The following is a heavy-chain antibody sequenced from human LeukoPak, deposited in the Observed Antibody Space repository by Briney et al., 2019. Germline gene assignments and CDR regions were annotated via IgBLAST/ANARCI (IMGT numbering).Heavy chain of an antibody. CDR3: ARDWGVGGRPGYMDV. Sequence: PSETLSLTCTVSGGPISSSSYYWGWIRQPPGKGLEWIGNIYYSGSMYWNLSLKSRVTILVDTSKNQFSLKLSSVTAADTAVYFCARDWGVGGRPGYMDVWGKGTTVTVSS. V-gene: IGHV4-39*07. CDR2: IYYSGSM. D-gene: IGHD6-6*01. J-gene: IGHJ6*03. CDR1: GGPISSSSYY.